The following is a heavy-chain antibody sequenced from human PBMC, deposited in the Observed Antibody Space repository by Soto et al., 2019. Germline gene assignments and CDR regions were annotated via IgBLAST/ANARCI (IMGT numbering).Heavy chain of an antibody. J-gene: IGHJ5*02. CDR3: ARVWSGYSGFDP. CDR1: GGSISSSNW. D-gene: IGHD3-3*01. V-gene: IGHV4-4*02. CDR2: IYHSGST. Sequence: QVQLQESGPGLVKPSGTLSLTCAVSGGSISSSNWWSWVRQPPGKGLEWIGEIYHSGSTNYNPPLKTRXXIXVXXSKNQFSLKLSSVTAADTAVYYCARVWSGYSGFDPWGQGTLVTVSS.